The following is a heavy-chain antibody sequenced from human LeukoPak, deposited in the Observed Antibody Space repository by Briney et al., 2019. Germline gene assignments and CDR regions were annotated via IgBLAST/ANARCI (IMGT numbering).Heavy chain of an antibody. CDR2: ISAYNGNT. CDR3: ARDLEDYYYGSGSYRRFDY. D-gene: IGHD3-10*01. J-gene: IGHJ4*02. Sequence: ASVKVSCKASGYTFTSYGISWVRQAPGQGLEWMGWISAYNGNTNYAQKLQGRVTMTTDTSTSTAYMELRSLRSDDTAVYYCARDLEDYYYGSGSYRRFDYWGQGTLVTVSS. CDR1: GYTFTSYG. V-gene: IGHV1-18*01.